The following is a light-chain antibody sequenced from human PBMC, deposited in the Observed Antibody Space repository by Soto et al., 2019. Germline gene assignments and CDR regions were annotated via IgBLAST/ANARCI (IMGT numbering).Light chain of an antibody. J-gene: IGKJ1*01. V-gene: IGKV1-39*01. CDR2: RAS. CDR1: QSIIGY. Sequence: DIQMTQSPSSLSASVGDRVTITCRASQSIIGYLSWYQQKRGKAPKLLIYRASSLQSGVPSRFSGSGSGTDFTLTISSLQPEDFATYYCQQSYNTPRTFGQGTKVEIK. CDR3: QQSYNTPRT.